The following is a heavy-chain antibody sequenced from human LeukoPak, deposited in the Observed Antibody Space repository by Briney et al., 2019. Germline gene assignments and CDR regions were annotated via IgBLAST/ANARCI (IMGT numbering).Heavy chain of an antibody. D-gene: IGHD2-2*01. CDR3: ARSRWGLGYCSTTSCYSFDY. CDR1: GFTFTSYS. J-gene: IGHJ4*02. CDR2: ISGSGSTI. V-gene: IGHV3-48*04. Sequence: GGSLRLSCAASGFTFTSYSMNWVRQAPGRGLEWVSYISGSGSTIYYADSVKGRFTISRDNAKNSLYLQMNSLRAEDTAVYYCARSRWGLGYCSTTSCYSFDYWGQGTLVTVSS.